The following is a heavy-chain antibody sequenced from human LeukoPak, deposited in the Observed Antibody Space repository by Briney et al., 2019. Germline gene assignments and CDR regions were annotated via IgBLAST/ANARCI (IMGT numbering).Heavy chain of an antibody. D-gene: IGHD3-3*01. CDR2: IRYDGSNK. CDR3: AKGTTIFGYYMDV. J-gene: IGHJ6*03. V-gene: IGHV3-30*02. CDR1: GFIFSDYA. Sequence: PGGSLRLSCAASGFIFSDYAMQWVRQAPGKGLEWVAFIRYDGSNKYYADSVKGRFTISRDNSKNTLYLQMNSLRAEDTAVYYCAKGTTIFGYYMDVWGKGTTVTVSS.